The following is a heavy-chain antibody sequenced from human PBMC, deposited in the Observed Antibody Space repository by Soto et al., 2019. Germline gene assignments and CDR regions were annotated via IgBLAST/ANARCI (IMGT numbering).Heavy chain of an antibody. Sequence: QEELVQSGAEVKKPGSSVNVSCKASGGTFAGYSITWVRQAPGQRLEWMGEIIPLLKTVNYAQKFQGRVTITGDRSTSTVYMALSRLRSDDTAVYYCARDPVDLFGYMDVWGHGTTVTVS. J-gene: IGHJ6*02. D-gene: IGHD6-25*01. V-gene: IGHV1-69*06. CDR1: GGTFAGYS. CDR2: IIPLLKTV. CDR3: ARDPVDLFGYMDV.